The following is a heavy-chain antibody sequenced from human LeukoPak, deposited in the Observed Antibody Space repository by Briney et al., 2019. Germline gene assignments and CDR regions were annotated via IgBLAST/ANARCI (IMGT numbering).Heavy chain of an antibody. CDR3: ARHVGSWYSLDY. CDR2: IYYSGST. J-gene: IGHJ4*02. Sequence: SETLSLTCTVSGGSISSSSDSWGWIRQPPGKGLEWIGNIYYSGSTYYNPSLKSRVTISVDTSKNQFSLELSSVTAADTAVYYCARHVGSWYSLDYWGQGALLTVFS. D-gene: IGHD6-13*01. V-gene: IGHV4-39*01. CDR1: GGSISSSSDS.